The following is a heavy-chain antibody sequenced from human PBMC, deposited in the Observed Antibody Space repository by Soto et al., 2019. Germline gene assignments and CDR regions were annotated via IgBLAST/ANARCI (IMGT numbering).Heavy chain of an antibody. J-gene: IGHJ4*02. Sequence: GGSLRLSCAASGISTSSYWMCWVRQAPGRGLEWVASIKNDGSEKYYVDSLKGRFTISRDNALNSLYLQMNSLRAEDTAVYFCVTGYHSDYWGQGTLVTVSS. CDR2: IKNDGSEK. D-gene: IGHD5-18*01. CDR3: VTGYHSDY. CDR1: GISTSSYW. V-gene: IGHV3-7*03.